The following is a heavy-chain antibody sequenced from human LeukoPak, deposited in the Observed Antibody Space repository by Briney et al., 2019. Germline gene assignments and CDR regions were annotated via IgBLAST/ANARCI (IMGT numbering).Heavy chain of an antibody. J-gene: IGHJ4*02. CDR1: GFTFSAYS. V-gene: IGHV3-21*01. CDR3: AKDSGGGWTFDY. D-gene: IGHD6-19*01. Sequence: GGSLRLSCAASGFTFSAYSMNWVRQAPGKGLEWVSFISSTSSYIYYAHLVKGRFTISRDNAKNSLYLQMNSLRAEDTAVYYCAKDSGGGWTFDYWGQGTLVTVSS. CDR2: ISSTSSYI.